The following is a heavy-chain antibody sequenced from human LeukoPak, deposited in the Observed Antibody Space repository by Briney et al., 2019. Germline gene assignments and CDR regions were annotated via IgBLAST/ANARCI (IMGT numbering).Heavy chain of an antibody. CDR1: GFTFSSYA. Sequence: TGGSLRLSCAASGFTFSSYAMSWVRQAPGKGLEWVSAISGSGGSTYYADSVKGRFTIARDNSKNTLYLQMNSLRAEDTAVYYCAKTPPPYRDYVWGSLVYGGERALVTVSS. D-gene: IGHD3-16*01. V-gene: IGHV3-23*01. CDR3: AKTPPPYRDYVWGSLVY. J-gene: IGHJ4*02. CDR2: ISGSGGST.